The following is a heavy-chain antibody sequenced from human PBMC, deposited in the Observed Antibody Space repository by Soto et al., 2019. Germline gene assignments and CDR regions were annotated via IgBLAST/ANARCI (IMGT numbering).Heavy chain of an antibody. CDR1: GFTFSNAW. Sequence: PGGSLRLSCAASGFTFSNAWMNLVRQATGKGLEWVGRIKSKTDGGTTDYAAPVKGRFTISRDDSKNTLYLQMNSLKTEDTAVYYCTSALGADYDSSGYYYYYYGMDVWGQGTTVTVSS. CDR2: IKSKTDGGTT. J-gene: IGHJ6*02. V-gene: IGHV3-15*07. CDR3: TSALGADYDSSGYYYYYYGMDV. D-gene: IGHD3-22*01.